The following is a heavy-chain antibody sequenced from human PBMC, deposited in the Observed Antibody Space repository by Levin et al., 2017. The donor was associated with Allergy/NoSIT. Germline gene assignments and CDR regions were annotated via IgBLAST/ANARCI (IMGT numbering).Heavy chain of an antibody. CDR2: ISSSSSYI. Sequence: GGSLRLSCAASGFTFSSYSMNWVRQAPGKGLEWVSSISSSSSYIYYADSVKGRFTISRDNAKNSLYLQMNSLRAEDTAVYYCARDRGGSAAGTILYYYDYGMDGWGQGTTVTVSS. CDR3: ARDRGGSAAGTILYYYDYGMDG. J-gene: IGHJ6*02. CDR1: GFTFSSYS. D-gene: IGHD6-13*01. V-gene: IGHV3-21*01.